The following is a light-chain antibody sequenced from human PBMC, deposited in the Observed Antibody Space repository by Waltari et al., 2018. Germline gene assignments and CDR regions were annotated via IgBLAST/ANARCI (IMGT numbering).Light chain of an antibody. CDR1: SSDVGGYNY. J-gene: IGLJ3*02. CDR3: CSYAGSYTWV. V-gene: IGLV2-11*01. Sequence: YDLPQPLAVSQSRGQSGTISCTGTSSDVGGYNYVSWYQQHPGKAPKLMIYDVSKRPSGFPDRFSGSKSGNPASLTISGLQAEDEADYYCCSYAGSYTWVFGGGTKLTVL. CDR2: DVS.